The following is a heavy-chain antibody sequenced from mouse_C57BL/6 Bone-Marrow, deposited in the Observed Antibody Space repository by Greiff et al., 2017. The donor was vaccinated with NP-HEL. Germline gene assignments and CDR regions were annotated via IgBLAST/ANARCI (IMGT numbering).Heavy chain of an antibody. CDR1: GFNIKDDY. D-gene: IGHD2-5*01. CDR2: IDPENGDT. Sequence: EVQLQQSGAELVRPGASVKLSCTASGFNIKDDYMHWVKQRPEQGLEWIGWIDPENGDTEYASKFQGKATITADTSSNTAYLQLSSLTSEDTAVYYCTTPCYSKVYWYFDAWGTGTTVTVSS. V-gene: IGHV14-4*01. CDR3: TTPCYSKVYWYFDA. J-gene: IGHJ1*03.